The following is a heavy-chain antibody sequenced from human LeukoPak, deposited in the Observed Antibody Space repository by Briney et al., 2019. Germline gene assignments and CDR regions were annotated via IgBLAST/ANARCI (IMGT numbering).Heavy chain of an antibody. V-gene: IGHV3-23*01. CDR2: SDSGNT. J-gene: IGHJ4*02. CDR3: AKAPVTTCRGAYCYPFDY. CDR1: GFTFSSYA. Sequence: GGSLRLSCAASGFTFSSYAMSWVRQAPGKGLEWVSASDSGNTYHADSVKGRFTISRDSSKNTLFLQMNRLRPEDAAVYYCAKAPVTTCRGAYCYPFDYWGQGTLVTVSS. D-gene: IGHD2-21*01.